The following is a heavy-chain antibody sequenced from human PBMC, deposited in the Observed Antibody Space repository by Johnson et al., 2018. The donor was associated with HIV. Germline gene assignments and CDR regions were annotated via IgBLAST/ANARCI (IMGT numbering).Heavy chain of an antibody. D-gene: IGHD3-10*01. V-gene: IGHV3-20*04. CDR2: INWNGGST. CDR1: GFTFDDYG. J-gene: IGHJ3*02. CDR3: AREVEITMVQGVIIGDAFDI. Sequence: VQLVESGGGVERPGGSLRLSCVPSGFTFDDYGMSWVRQPPGKGLEWVSGINWNGGSTDYAASVKGRFTISRANAKNSLYLQMNSLRAEDTALYYCAREVEITMVQGVIIGDAFDIWGQGTMVTVSS.